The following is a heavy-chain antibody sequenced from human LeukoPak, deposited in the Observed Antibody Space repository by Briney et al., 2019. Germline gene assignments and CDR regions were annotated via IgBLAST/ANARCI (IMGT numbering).Heavy chain of an antibody. CDR3: ARMGPYDSSGYYYDWYFDL. V-gene: IGHV4-59*01. J-gene: IGHJ2*01. CDR2: IYYSGST. Sequence: PSETLSLTCTVSGGSIRSYYWSWIRQPPGKGLEWIGYIYYSGSTNYNPSLKSRVTISVDTSKNQFSLKLSSVTAADTAVYYCARMGPYDSSGYYYDWYFDLWRRGTLVTVSS. CDR1: GGSIRSYY. D-gene: IGHD3-22*01.